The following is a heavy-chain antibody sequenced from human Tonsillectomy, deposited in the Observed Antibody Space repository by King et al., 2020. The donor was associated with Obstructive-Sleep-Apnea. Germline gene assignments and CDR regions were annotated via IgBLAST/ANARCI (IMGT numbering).Heavy chain of an antibody. Sequence: LQLVQSAAEVKEPGASVKVSCKASGYTFTNYGITWVRQAPGQGLEWVGWISGYNGNTNYAQKYQGRVTMTTDTSTTTSYMELKSLRSDDTAMYYCARDHITASEDIWGQGTLVTVSS. J-gene: IGHJ3*02. V-gene: IGHV1-18*04. D-gene: IGHD1-14*01. CDR3: ARDHITASEDI. CDR2: ISGYNGNT. CDR1: GYTFTNYG.